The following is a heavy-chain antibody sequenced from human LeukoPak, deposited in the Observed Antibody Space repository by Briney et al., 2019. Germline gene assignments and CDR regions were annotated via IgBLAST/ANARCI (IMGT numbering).Heavy chain of an antibody. CDR3: ARSDPAYDFRSGYYTSDTNFDY. Sequence: SVKVSCKASGGTFSSYAISWVRQAPGQGLEWMGGIIPIFGTANYAQKFQGRVTITADESTSTAYMELSSLRSEDTAVYYCARSDPAYDFRSGYYTSDTNFDYWGQGTLVTVSS. CDR1: GGTFSSYA. V-gene: IGHV1-69*13. D-gene: IGHD3-3*01. CDR2: IIPIFGTA. J-gene: IGHJ4*02.